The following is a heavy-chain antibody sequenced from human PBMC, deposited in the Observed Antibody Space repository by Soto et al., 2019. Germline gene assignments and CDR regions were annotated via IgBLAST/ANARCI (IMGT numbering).Heavy chain of an antibody. V-gene: IGHV6-1*01. CDR2: TYYRSKWYN. D-gene: IGHD2-21*02. CDR1: GDSVSSNSAA. J-gene: IGHJ4*02. Sequence: KQSQTLSLTCAISGDSVSSNSAAWNWIRQSPSRGLEWLGRTYYRSKWYNDYAVSVKSRITINPDTSKNQFSLQLNSVTPEDTAVYYCARTPSYCGGDCSPYYFDYWGQGTLVTVSS. CDR3: ARTPSYCGGDCSPYYFDY.